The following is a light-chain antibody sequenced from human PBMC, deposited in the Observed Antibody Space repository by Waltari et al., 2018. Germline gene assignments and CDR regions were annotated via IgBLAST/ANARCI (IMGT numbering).Light chain of an antibody. Sequence: QPVLTQPPSVSGTPGQRVTISCTGSRSHIGNFSVKWYQHLPGSAPRLLIYSDYQRPSGVPDRFSGSKSGTSASLVVSGLQSDDEADYYCAAWDDSLSGVVFGGGTKLTVL. J-gene: IGLJ2*01. CDR2: SDY. CDR1: RSHIGNFS. CDR3: AAWDDSLSGVV. V-gene: IGLV1-44*01.